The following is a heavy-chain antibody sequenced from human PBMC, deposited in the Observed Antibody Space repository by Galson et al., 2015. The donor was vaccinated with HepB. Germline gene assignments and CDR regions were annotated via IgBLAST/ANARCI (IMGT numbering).Heavy chain of an antibody. Sequence: LRLSCAASGFTFSIYSMHWVRQAPGKGLEWVAVISYDGSNKYYADSVKGRFTISRDNSKNTLYLQMNSLRAEDAAVYYCAKADSGSQGFDYWGQGTLVTVSS. CDR3: AKADSGSQGFDY. J-gene: IGHJ4*02. CDR2: ISYDGSNK. CDR1: GFTFSIYS. V-gene: IGHV3-30*18. D-gene: IGHD1-26*01.